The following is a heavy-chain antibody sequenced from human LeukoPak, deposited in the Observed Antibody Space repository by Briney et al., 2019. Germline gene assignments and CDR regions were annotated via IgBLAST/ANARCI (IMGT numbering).Heavy chain of an antibody. CDR1: GGTFSSYA. V-gene: IGHV1-69*13. CDR2: IIPIFGTA. CDR3: ARDQREHPPYYDILTGYYRSALDI. D-gene: IGHD3-9*01. J-gene: IGHJ3*02. Sequence: ASVKVSCKASGGTFSSYAISWVRQAPGQGLEWMGGIIPIFGTANYAQKFQGRVTITADESTSTAYMELSSLRSEDTAVYYCARDQREHPPYYDILTGYYRSALDIWGQGTMVTVSS.